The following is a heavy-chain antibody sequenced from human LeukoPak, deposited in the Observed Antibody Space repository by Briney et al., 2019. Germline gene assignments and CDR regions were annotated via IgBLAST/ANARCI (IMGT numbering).Heavy chain of an antibody. CDR2: ISSSGGGT. J-gene: IGHJ4*02. CDR3: AKWLRGYCNGANCPAY. D-gene: IGHD2-15*01. CDR1: GFTFSRYA. V-gene: IGHV3-23*01. Sequence: GGSLRLSCAASGFTFSRYAMSWVRQAPGKGLEWVSSISSSGGGTDYADSVRGRFTISRDNSKNTPYLQVNSLRAEDTAEYYCAKWLRGYCNGANCPAYWGQGTLVTVSS.